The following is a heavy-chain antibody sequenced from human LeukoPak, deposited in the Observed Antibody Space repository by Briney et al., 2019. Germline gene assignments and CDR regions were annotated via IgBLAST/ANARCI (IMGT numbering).Heavy chain of an antibody. CDR3: AREGGHSYGPDC. Sequence: GGSLRLSCAASGFTFSTFSMNWVRQAPGKGLEWLSYISSSGSVILYAESVKGRFTVSRDNAKDSLYLQMNSLRAEDTAIYYCAREGGHSYGPDCWGQGTLVTVSS. J-gene: IGHJ4*02. V-gene: IGHV3-48*01. CDR2: ISSSGSVI. CDR1: GFTFSTFS. D-gene: IGHD5-18*01.